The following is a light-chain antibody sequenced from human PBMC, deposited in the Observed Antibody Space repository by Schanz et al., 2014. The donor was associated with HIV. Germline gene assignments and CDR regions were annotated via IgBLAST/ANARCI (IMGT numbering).Light chain of an antibody. CDR2: DVI. J-gene: IGLJ2*01. V-gene: IGLV2-14*01. Sequence: QSVLTQPASVSGSPGQSITISCTGTSSDVGGYNYVSWYQQHPGKAPKLMIYDVINRPSGVSNRFSGSKSGNTAFLTISGVQAEDEADYYCQSYDSSLRGPVFGGGTKVTVL. CDR1: SSDVGGYNY. CDR3: QSYDSSLRGPV.